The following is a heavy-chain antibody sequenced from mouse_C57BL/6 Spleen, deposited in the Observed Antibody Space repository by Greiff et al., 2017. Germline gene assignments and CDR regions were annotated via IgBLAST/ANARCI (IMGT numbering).Heavy chain of an antibody. J-gene: IGHJ3*01. CDR2: ISSGSSTI. CDR3: ARPGYGYDFAY. CDR1: GFTFSDYG. V-gene: IGHV5-17*01. Sequence: DVMLVESGGGLVKPGGSLKLSCAASGFTFSDYGMHWVRQAPEKGLEWVAYISSGSSTIYYADTVKGRFTISRDNAKNTLFLQMTSLRSEDTAMYYCARPGYGYDFAYWGQGTLVTVSA. D-gene: IGHD2-2*01.